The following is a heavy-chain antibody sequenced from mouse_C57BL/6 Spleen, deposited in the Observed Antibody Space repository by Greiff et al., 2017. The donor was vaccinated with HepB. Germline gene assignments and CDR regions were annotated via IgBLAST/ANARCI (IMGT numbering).Heavy chain of an antibody. V-gene: IGHV1-55*01. D-gene: IGHD1-1*01. CDR2: IYPGSGST. CDR1: GYTFTSYW. J-gene: IGHJ2*01. CDR3: ARRGARLQRRDY. Sequence: QVQLQQPGAELVKPGASVKMSCKASGYTFTSYWITWVKQRPGQGLEWIGDIYPGSGSTNYNEKFKSKATLTVDTSSSTAYMQLSSLTSEDSAVYSGARRGARLQRRDYWGQGTTLTVSS.